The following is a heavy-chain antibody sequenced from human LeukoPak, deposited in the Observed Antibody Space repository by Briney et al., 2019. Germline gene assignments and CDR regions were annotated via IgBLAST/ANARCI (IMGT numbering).Heavy chain of an antibody. D-gene: IGHD1-26*01. Sequence: GGSLRLSCSASGFTFSSYAMHWVRQAPGKGLEYVSSISSNGGSTYYADSVKGRFAISRDNSKNTLYLQMSSLRAEDTAVYYCVKGHLVWELGDYFDYWAREPWSPSPQ. CDR3: VKGHLVWELGDYFDY. J-gene: IGHJ4*02. CDR2: ISSNGGST. CDR1: GFTFSSYA. V-gene: IGHV3-64D*09.